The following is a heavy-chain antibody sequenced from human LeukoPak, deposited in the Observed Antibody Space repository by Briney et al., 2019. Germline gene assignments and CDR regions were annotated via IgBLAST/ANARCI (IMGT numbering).Heavy chain of an antibody. CDR3: ARHQWVPAFDI. V-gene: IGHV4-59*08. CDR1: GGSISSYY. CDR2: IYYSGST. J-gene: IGHJ3*02. D-gene: IGHD1-26*01. Sequence: SETLSLTCTVSGGSISSYYWNWIRQPPGKGLEWIGYIYYSGSTNYNPSLKSRVTISIDTSKNQFSLKLSSVTAADTAVYYCARHQWVPAFDIWGQGTMVIVSS.